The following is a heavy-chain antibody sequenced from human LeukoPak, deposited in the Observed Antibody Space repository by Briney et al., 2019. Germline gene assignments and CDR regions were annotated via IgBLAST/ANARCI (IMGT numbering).Heavy chain of an antibody. V-gene: IGHV4-39*01. CDR3: AGAAGPDY. CDR2: IYYSGST. J-gene: IGHJ4*02. CDR1: GGSISSSSYY. D-gene: IGHD6-13*01. Sequence: SETLSLTCVVSGGSISSSSYYWGWIRQPPGKGLEWIGSIYYSGSTYYNPSLKSRVTISVDTSKNQFSLKLSSVTAADTAVYYCAGAAGPDYWGQGTLVTVSS.